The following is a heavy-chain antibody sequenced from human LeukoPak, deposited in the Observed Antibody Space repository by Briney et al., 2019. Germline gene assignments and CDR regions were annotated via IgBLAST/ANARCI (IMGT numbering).Heavy chain of an antibody. D-gene: IGHD6-13*01. Sequence: PGGSLRLSCAASGFTFSSYWMHWVRQAPGKGLVWVSRINSDGSSTSYADSVKGRFTISRDNAKNTLYLQMNSLRAEDTAVYYCAVEAAAGKGRGFDYWGQGTLVTVSS. CDR1: GFTFSSYW. CDR3: AVEAAAGKGRGFDY. CDR2: INSDGSST. J-gene: IGHJ4*02. V-gene: IGHV3-74*01.